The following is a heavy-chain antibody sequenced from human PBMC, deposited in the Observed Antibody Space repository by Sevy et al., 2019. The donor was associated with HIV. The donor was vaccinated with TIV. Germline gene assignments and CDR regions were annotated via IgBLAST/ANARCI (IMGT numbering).Heavy chain of an antibody. Sequence: GGSLRLSCAVSGFNFNIYSMSWVRQAPGKGLEWVSTLFFGCGKINYAASVKGRFIISRDDSKNTLYLQMNSLRAEDTAVYFCAREGCTRPHDYWGQGTLVTVSS. D-gene: IGHD2-8*01. CDR3: AREGCTRPHDY. J-gene: IGHJ4*02. V-gene: IGHV3-23*01. CDR1: GFNFNIYS. CDR2: LFFGCGKI.